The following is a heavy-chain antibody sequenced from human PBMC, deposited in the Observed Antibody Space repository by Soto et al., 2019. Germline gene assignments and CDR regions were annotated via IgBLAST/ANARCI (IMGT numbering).Heavy chain of an antibody. J-gene: IGHJ6*02. CDR2: IIPIFSTA. D-gene: IGHD2-2*01. V-gene: IGHV1-69*12. CDR1: GGTFSSYA. CDR3: ARAPLGYCISTSCYVDYYYYGMDV. Sequence: QVQLVQSGAEVKKPGSSVKVSCKASGGTFSSYAISWVRQAPGQGLEWMGGIIPIFSTANYAQKFQGRVTITADESTSTAYMELSSLRSEDTAVYYCARAPLGYCISTSCYVDYYYYGMDVWGQGTTVTVSS.